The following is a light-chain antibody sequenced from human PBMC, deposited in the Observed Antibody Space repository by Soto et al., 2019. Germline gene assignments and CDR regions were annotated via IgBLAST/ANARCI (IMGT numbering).Light chain of an antibody. CDR3: KQRGTWPPTT. CDR1: QSVRTY. Sequence: DILLKQSPATLSLCPVERAARYCXASQSVRTYVTWAQLKPVQATRLLTYDESNRGTAIQARLSGSGSGKDFTLTINNLVPEEFALYYCKQRGTWPPTTFGQGTRLEIK. CDR2: DES. V-gene: IGKV3-11*01. J-gene: IGKJ5*01.